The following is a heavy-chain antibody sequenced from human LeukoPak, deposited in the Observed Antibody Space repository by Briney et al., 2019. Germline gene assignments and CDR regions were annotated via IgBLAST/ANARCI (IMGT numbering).Heavy chain of an antibody. CDR1: GGSFSGYY. CDR2: INHSGST. Sequence: SETLSLTCAVYGGSFSGYYWSWIRQPPGKGLEWIGEINHSGSTNYNPSLKSRVTISVDTSKNHFSLKLSSVTAADTAVYYCARVQGRIAARPKNWFDPWGQGTLVTVSS. V-gene: IGHV4-34*01. CDR3: ARVQGRIAARPKNWFDP. D-gene: IGHD6-6*01. J-gene: IGHJ5*02.